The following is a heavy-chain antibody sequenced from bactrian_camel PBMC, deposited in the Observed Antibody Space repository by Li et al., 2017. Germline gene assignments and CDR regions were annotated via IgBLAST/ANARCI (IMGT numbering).Heavy chain of an antibody. Sequence: VQLVESGGGLVQPGGSLRLSCEGSGFTFRSFAMTWVRQAPGKGLEWVSHVSSRGTITDYADSVKGRFTISRGNSENTLYLQMDNLETDDTAVYYCAAGLLGPSGGSWYYFGYLGQGTQVTVS. CDR2: VSSRGTIT. D-gene: IGHD6*01. CDR3: AAGLLGPSGGSWYYFGY. J-gene: IGHJ6*01. CDR1: GFTFRSFA. V-gene: IGHV3S40*01.